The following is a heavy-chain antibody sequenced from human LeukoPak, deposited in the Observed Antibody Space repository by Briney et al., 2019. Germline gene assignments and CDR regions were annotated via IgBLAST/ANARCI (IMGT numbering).Heavy chain of an antibody. V-gene: IGHV3-66*02. CDR3: ARFYYMDV. CDR2: IYSGGST. J-gene: IGHJ6*03. CDR1: GFTVSSNY. Sequence: GGSLRLSCAASGFTVSSNYMSWVRQAPGKGLEWVSVIYSGGSTYYADSVKGRFTISRDSSKNTLYLRMNSLRPEDTAVYYCARFYYMDVWGKGTTVTVSS.